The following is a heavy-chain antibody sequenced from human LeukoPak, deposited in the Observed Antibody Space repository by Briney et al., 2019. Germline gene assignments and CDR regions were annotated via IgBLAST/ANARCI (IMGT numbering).Heavy chain of an antibody. D-gene: IGHD3-3*01. V-gene: IGHV3-49*04. CDR3: ARDQVYYDFWRAY. CDR2: IRSKAHGGTT. CDR1: GFTFGDYS. Sequence: PGRSLRLSCTGSGFTFGDYSMNWVRQAPGKGLEWVAFIRSKAHGGTTEYAASVKGRFTFSRDDSRSVAYLQMNNLRTEDTAVYYCARDQVYYDFWRAYWGQGTLVTVSS. J-gene: IGHJ4*02.